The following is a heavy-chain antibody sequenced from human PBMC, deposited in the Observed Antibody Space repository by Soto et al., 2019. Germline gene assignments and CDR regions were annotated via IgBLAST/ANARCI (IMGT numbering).Heavy chain of an antibody. CDR1: GGSISSVGYY. Sequence: PSETLSLTCTVSGGSISSVGYYWSWIRQLPGKGLEWMGYIYYSGSTYYNPSLKSRVTISLDTPKNQYSLNLSSVTAADTAVYYCAGGDASGIIFSXWGQGTPFTVSX. D-gene: IGHD3-16*02. V-gene: IGHV4-31*03. CDR3: AGGDASGIIFSX. J-gene: IGHJ4*02. CDR2: IYYSGST.